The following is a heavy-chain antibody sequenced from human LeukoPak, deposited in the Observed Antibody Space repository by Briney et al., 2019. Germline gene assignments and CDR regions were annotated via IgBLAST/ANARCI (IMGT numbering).Heavy chain of an antibody. CDR1: GFTFSSYV. CDR2: IYSGGST. D-gene: IGHD5-18*01. V-gene: IGHV3-66*01. Sequence: GGSLRLSCAVSGFTFSSYVMSWVRQAPGKGLEWVSVIYSGGSTYYADSVKGRFTISRDNSKNTLYLQMNSLRAEDTAVYYCASTAMVSLYYTWGQGTLVTVSS. J-gene: IGHJ5*02. CDR3: ASTAMVSLYYT.